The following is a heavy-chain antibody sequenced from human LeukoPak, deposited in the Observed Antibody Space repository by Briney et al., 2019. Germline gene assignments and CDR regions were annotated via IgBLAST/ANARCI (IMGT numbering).Heavy chain of an antibody. CDR3: ARRLGELSLFPL. CDR2: ISGSGGST. Sequence: PGGSLRLSCAASGFTFSSYAMSWVRQAPGRGLEWVSAISGSGGSTYYADSVKGRFTISRDNSKNTLYLQMNSLRAEATAVYYCARRLGELSLFPLWGQGTLVTVSS. V-gene: IGHV3-23*01. D-gene: IGHD3-16*02. CDR1: GFTFSSYA. J-gene: IGHJ4*02.